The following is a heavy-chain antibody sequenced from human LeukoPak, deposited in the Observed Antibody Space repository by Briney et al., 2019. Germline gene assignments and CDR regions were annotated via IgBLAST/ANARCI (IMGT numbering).Heavy chain of an antibody. CDR1: GGSISSSSYY. CDR3: ARIVGATLFDY. J-gene: IGHJ4*02. Sequence: SETLSLTCTVSGGSISSSSYYWGWIRQPPGKGLEWIGSIYYSGSTYYNPSLKSRVTISVDASKNQFSLKLSSVTAADTAVYYCARIVGATLFDYWGQGTLVTVSS. D-gene: IGHD1-26*01. V-gene: IGHV4-39*01. CDR2: IYYSGST.